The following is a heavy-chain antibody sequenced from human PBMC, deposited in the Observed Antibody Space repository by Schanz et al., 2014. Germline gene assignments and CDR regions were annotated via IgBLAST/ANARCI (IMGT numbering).Heavy chain of an antibody. Sequence: VHLVESGGGVVKPGESLRLACAASGFNFNTYAMSWVRQAPGKGLEWVSGIGGSGDSTHYADSVKGRFIISRDNSKNTLYLQVNSLRAEDTAVYYCARAQGVIRLYYGVDVWGQGTTVTVSS. D-gene: IGHD3-10*01. CDR2: IGGSGDST. CDR3: ARAQGVIRLYYGVDV. V-gene: IGHV3-23*04. CDR1: GFNFNTYA. J-gene: IGHJ6*02.